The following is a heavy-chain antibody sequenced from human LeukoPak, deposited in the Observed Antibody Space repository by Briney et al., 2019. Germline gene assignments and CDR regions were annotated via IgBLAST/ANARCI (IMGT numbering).Heavy chain of an antibody. CDR1: GGSISSYY. CDR3: ARCTSTSCYNFDY. D-gene: IGHD2-2*02. CDR2: IYTTGST. Sequence: PSETLSLTCTVSGGSISSYYWSWIRQSAGKGLEWIGHIYTTGSTNYSPSLRSRVTISLDTSKNQFSLKLNSVTAADTAVYYCARCTSTSCYNFDYWGQGTLVTVSS. V-gene: IGHV4-4*07. J-gene: IGHJ4*02.